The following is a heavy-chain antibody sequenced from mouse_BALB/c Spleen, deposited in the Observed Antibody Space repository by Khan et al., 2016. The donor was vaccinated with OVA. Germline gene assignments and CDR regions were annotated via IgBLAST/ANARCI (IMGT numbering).Heavy chain of an antibody. J-gene: IGHJ3*01. Sequence: EVELVESGGGLVKPGGSLKLSCSASGFTFSTFVMSWVRQTPEKRLAWVATISSAGTYTYYSDIVKGRFTISRDNAKPTLYLQMNSLRTEDTAMYYCTNGNYGWFADWGQGTPVT. CDR3: TNGNYGWFAD. V-gene: IGHV5-9-1*01. D-gene: IGHD2-1*01. CDR2: ISSAGTYT. CDR1: GFTFSTFV.